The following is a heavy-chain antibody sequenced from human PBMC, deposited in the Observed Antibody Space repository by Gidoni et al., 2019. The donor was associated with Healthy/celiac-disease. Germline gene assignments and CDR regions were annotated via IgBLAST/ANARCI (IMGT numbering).Heavy chain of an antibody. V-gene: IGHV3-64D*06. CDR1: GLTFSSYA. Sequence: EVQLVESGGGLVQPGGSLRLSCSASGLTFSSYAMHWVRQAPGKGLEYVSAISSNGGSTYYADSVKGRFTISRDNSKNTLYLQMSSLRAEDTAVYYCVKPRGGLGYYYGPRDFDYWGQGTLVTVSS. CDR3: VKPRGGLGYYYGPRDFDY. J-gene: IGHJ4*02. CDR2: ISSNGGST. D-gene: IGHD3-10*01.